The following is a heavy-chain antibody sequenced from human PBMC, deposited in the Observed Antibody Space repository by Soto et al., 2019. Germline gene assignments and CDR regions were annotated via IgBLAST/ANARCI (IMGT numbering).Heavy chain of an antibody. J-gene: IGHJ6*02. CDR2: INSDGSST. CDR1: GFTFSSYW. V-gene: IGHV3-74*01. Sequence: GGSLRLSCAASGFTFSSYWMHWVRQAPGKGLVWVSRINSDGSSTSYADSVKGRFTISRDNAKNTLYLQMNSLRSEDTAVYYCARGGIWYYYDSSGDYYYGMDVWGQGTTVTVSS. CDR3: ARGGIWYYYDSSGDYYYGMDV. D-gene: IGHD3-22*01.